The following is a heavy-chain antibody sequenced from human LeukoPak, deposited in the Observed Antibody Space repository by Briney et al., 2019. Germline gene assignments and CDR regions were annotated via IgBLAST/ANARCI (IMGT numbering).Heavy chain of an antibody. CDR2: INHSGST. J-gene: IGHJ4*02. CDR1: GGSFSGYY. CDR3: ASEITIFGVVFDY. V-gene: IGHV4-34*01. Sequence: SETLSLTCAVYGGSFSGYYWSWIRQPPGKGLEWIGEINHSGSTYYNPSLKSRVTISVDTSKNQFSLKLSSVTAADTAVYYCASEITIFGVVFDYWGQGTLVTVSS. D-gene: IGHD3-3*01.